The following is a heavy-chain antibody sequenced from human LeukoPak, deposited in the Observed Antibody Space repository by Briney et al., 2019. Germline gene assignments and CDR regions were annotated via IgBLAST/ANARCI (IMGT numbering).Heavy chain of an antibody. CDR3: ARDQHYDILTGYTGWYFDL. Sequence: GGSLRLSCAASGFAFNSHWMSWVRQAPGRGLEWVANIREVGTDKYYGYSVEGRYTISRDNAKNSLYHQMNSLRAEDTAVYYCARDQHYDILTGYTGWYFDLWGRGTLVTVSS. D-gene: IGHD3-9*01. CDR2: IREVGTDK. J-gene: IGHJ2*01. CDR1: GFAFNSHW. V-gene: IGHV3-7*01.